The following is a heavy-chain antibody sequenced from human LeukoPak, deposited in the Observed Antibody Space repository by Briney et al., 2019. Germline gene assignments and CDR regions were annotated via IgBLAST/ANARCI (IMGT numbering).Heavy chain of an antibody. Sequence: PSETLSLTCTVSGGSISSYYWSWLRQPPGKGLEWIGYIYYSGSTNYNPSLKSRVTISVDTSKNQFSLKLSSVTAADTAVYYCARLDDSSGCYPYYFDYWGQGTLVTVSS. CDR3: ARLDDSSGCYPYYFDY. D-gene: IGHD3-22*01. CDR1: GGSISSYY. V-gene: IGHV4-59*08. CDR2: IYYSGST. J-gene: IGHJ4*02.